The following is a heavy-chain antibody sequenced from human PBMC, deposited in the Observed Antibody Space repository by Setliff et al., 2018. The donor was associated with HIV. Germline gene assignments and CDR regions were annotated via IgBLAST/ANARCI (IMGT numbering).Heavy chain of an antibody. CDR3: ARDPAPSSSASYFQH. Sequence: SCKASGYTFTSYYMHWVRQAPGQGLEWMGIINPSSGSTTYAQKFQGRVTMTRDTSTSTVYMELSSLRSEDTAVYYCARDPAPSSSASYFQHWGQGTSVTVSS. J-gene: IGHJ1*01. CDR2: INPSSGST. V-gene: IGHV1-46*01. CDR1: GYTFTSYY. D-gene: IGHD6-6*01.